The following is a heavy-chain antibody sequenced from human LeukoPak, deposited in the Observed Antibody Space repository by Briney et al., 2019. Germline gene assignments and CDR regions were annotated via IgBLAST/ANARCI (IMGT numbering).Heavy chain of an antibody. J-gene: IGHJ6*03. D-gene: IGHD3-10*01. CDR1: GYTFTNYY. CDR3: AREVITMVRGVRYYYYYYMDV. CDR2: INPSGGST. V-gene: IGHV1-46*01. Sequence: GASVKVSCKASGYTFTNYYMHWVRQAPGQGLEWMGIINPSGGSTSYAQKFQGRVTMTRDMSTRTVSMELSSLRAEDTAVYYCAREVITMVRGVRYYYYYYMDVWGKGTTVTVSS.